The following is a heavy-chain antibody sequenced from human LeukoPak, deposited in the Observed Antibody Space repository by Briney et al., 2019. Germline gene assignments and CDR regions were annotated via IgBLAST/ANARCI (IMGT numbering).Heavy chain of an antibody. J-gene: IGHJ5*02. CDR3: ARAPSGYASHWFDP. CDR2: ISYDGSNK. CDR1: GFTFSSYA. V-gene: IGHV3-30-3*01. Sequence: PGRSLRLSCAASGFTFSSYAMHWVRQAPGKGLEWVAVISYDGSNKYYADSVKGRFTISRDNSKNTLYLQMNSLRAEDTAVYYCARAPSGYASHWFDPWGQGTLVTVSS. D-gene: IGHD5-12*01.